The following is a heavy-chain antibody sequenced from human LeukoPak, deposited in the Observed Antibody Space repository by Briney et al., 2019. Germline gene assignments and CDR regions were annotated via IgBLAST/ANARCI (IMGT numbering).Heavy chain of an antibody. V-gene: IGHV3-7*01. Sequence: TGGSLRLSCAASGFTFSNYWMSWVRQAPGKGLGWVADIKQDGSDKYYVDSVKGRFTISRDNTKNSLYLQMNSLRAEDTAVYYCARDYFDWNYDYWGQGTLVTVSS. CDR1: GFTFSNYW. D-gene: IGHD1-1*01. CDR2: IKQDGSDK. J-gene: IGHJ4*02. CDR3: ARDYFDWNYDY.